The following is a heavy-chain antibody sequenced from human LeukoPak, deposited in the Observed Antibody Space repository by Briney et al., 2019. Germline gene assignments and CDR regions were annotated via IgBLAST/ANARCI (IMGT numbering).Heavy chain of an antibody. V-gene: IGHV4-59*01. CDR1: GGSISTYY. J-gene: IGHJ4*02. CDR3: ARHGSGWSFDY. Sequence: SETLSLTCKVSGGSISTYYWSWFRQPPGKGLEWIGYIYNSGSATYNPSLKSRVTISVDTSKNQFSLKLTSVSTTNTAVYYCARHGSGWSFDYWGQGVLVTVSS. D-gene: IGHD6-19*01. CDR2: IYNSGSA.